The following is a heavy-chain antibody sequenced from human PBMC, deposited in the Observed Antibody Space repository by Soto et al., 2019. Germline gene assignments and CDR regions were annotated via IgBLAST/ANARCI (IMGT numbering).Heavy chain of an antibody. CDR2: INPATGAA. V-gene: IGHV1-2*02. CDR3: ARGGGVGVAGSAAFDM. J-gene: IGHJ3*02. CDR1: GYPVTAYY. Sequence: QLHLVQSGAVVKKPGASVTVSCSASGYPVTAYYMHWVRQAPGRGLEWMGGINPATGAAKYTQTFQGRVHMARDTATRTGFMELGGLTSGDTAVFYWARGGGVGVAGSAAFDMWGQGTLVTVSS. D-gene: IGHD3-3*01.